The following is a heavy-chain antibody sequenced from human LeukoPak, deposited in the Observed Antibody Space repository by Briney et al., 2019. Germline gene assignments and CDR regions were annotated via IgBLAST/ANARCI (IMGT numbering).Heavy chain of an antibody. D-gene: IGHD3-22*01. CDR3: ARDRTRTYDTSPDAFDI. V-gene: IGHV4-4*02. Sequence: PSETLSLTCAVSGGSISSSNWWSWVRQPPGKGLEWIGEIYHSGSTNYNPSLKSRVTISVDKSKNQFSLKLSSVTAADTAVYYCARDRTRTYDTSPDAFDIWGQGTMVTVSS. J-gene: IGHJ3*02. CDR2: IYHSGST. CDR1: GGSISSSNW.